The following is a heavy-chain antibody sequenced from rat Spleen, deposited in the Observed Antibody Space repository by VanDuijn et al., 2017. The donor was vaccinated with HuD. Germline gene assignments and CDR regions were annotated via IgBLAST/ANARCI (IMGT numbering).Heavy chain of an antibody. Sequence: EVQVVAAGGGFVQPGRSLKLSCAASGFTFSNYDMTWVRQAPTKGLEWVATIAFDGIGTYYRDSVKGRFTISRDNAKSTLYLQMDSLRSEDTATYYCARRYDFDFWGQGVMVTVSS. CDR2: IAFDGIGT. J-gene: IGHJ2*01. CDR1: GFTFSNYD. V-gene: IGHV5-29*01. D-gene: IGHD2-1*01. CDR3: ARRYDFDF.